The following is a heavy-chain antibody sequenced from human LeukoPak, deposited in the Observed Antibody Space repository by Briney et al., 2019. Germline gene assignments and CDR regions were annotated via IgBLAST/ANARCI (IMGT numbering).Heavy chain of an antibody. CDR1: GGSFSGYY. CDR3: ARAGLNGDVDY. Sequence: SETLSLTCAVYGGSFSGYYWSWIRQPPGKGLEWIGEINHSGSTNYNPSLKSRVAISVDTSKNQFSLTLSSVTAADTAVYYCARAGLNGDVDYWGQGTLVTVSS. CDR2: INHSGST. D-gene: IGHD4-17*01. J-gene: IGHJ4*02. V-gene: IGHV4-34*01.